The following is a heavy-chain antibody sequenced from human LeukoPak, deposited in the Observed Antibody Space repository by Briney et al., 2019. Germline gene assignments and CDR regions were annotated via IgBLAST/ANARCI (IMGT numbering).Heavy chain of an antibody. CDR3: ARRVHSSSWSSYFDY. J-gene: IGHJ4*02. Sequence: SETLSLTCTVSGGSINSYYWSWIRQPPGRGLEWIGSIHYSGSTSYNPSLRSRVTTSVDKSKIQFFLKLSSVTATDTAVYYCARRVHSSSWSSYFDYWGQETLVTVSS. CDR2: IHYSGST. D-gene: IGHD6-13*01. CDR1: GGSINSYY. V-gene: IGHV4-59*01.